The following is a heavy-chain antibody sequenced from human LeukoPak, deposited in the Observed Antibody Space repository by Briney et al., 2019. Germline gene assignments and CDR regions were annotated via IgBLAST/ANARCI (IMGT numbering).Heavy chain of an antibody. CDR2: ISGSGGST. CDR1: GFTFSSYA. V-gene: IGHV3-23*01. Sequence: GGSLRLSCAASGFTFSSYAMSWVRQAPGKGLEWVSDISGSGGSTYYADSVKGRFTISRDNSKNTLYLQMNSLRAEDTAVYYCAKDTGYYDSSGYSDYWGQGTLVTVSS. D-gene: IGHD3-22*01. CDR3: AKDTGYYDSSGYSDY. J-gene: IGHJ4*02.